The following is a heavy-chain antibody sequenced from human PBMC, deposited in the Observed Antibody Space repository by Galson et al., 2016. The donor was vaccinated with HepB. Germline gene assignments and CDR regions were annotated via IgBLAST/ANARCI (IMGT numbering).Heavy chain of an antibody. J-gene: IGHJ4*02. CDR2: IYSGGST. Sequence: ETLSLTCNVSGVSISSERYYWSWVRQAPGKGLEWVSLIYSGGSTKYADSVKGRFTISRDNSKNTLFLQMDSLRPEDTAVYYCHNGRENNYWGQGTLVTVSS. D-gene: IGHD1-14*01. CDR1: GVSISSERYY. V-gene: IGHV3-53*01. CDR3: HNGRENNY.